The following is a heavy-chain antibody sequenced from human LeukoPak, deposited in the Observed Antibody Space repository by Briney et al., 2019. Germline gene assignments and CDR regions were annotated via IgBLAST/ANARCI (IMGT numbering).Heavy chain of an antibody. CDR1: RYTFTSYG. J-gene: IGHJ4*02. Sequence: GASVKVSCKASRYTFTSYGISWVRQAPGQGLEWMGIINPSGGSTSYAQKFQGRVTMTRDTSTSTVYMELSSLRSEDTAVYYCARDSRDYYGSGSYHTGLDYWGQGTLVTVSS. CDR2: INPSGGST. V-gene: IGHV1-46*01. CDR3: ARDSRDYYGSGSYHTGLDY. D-gene: IGHD3-10*01.